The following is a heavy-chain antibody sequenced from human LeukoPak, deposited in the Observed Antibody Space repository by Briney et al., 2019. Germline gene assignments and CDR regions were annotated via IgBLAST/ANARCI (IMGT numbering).Heavy chain of an antibody. J-gene: IGHJ5*02. V-gene: IGHV4-31*03. D-gene: IGHD3-10*01. CDR1: GGSINSGGYY. CDR3: ARELHLGMVRGVIITNWFDP. Sequence: PSETLSLTCTVSGGSINSGGYYWSWIRQHPGKGPEWIGYIYYSGSTYHNPSLKSRVTISVDTSKNQFSLKLSSVTAADTAVYYCARELHLGMVRGVIITNWFDPWGQGTLVTVSS. CDR2: IYYSGST.